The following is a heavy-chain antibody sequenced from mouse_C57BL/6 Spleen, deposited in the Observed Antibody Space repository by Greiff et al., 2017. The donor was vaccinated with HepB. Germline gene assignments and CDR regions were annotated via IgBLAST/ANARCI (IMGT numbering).Heavy chain of an antibody. V-gene: IGHV3-6*01. CDR1: GYSITSGYY. D-gene: IGHD1-1*01. Sequence: EVHLVESGPGLVKPSQSLSLTCSVTGYSITSGYYWNWIRQFPGNKLEWMCYISYDGSNNYNPSLKNRISITRDTSKNQFFLKLNSVTTEDTATYYCARPKRSSSWFAYWGQGTLVTVSA. CDR2: ISYDGSN. CDR3: ARPKRSSSWFAY. J-gene: IGHJ3*01.